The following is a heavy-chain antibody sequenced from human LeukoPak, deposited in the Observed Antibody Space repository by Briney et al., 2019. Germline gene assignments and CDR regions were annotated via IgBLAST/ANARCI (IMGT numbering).Heavy chain of an antibody. Sequence: GGWLRLSCAASGFTFDDYGMNWVRQAPGKGLEWVSYISSSGSTIYYADSVKGRFTISRDNAKNSLYLQMNSLRAEDTAVYYCAELGITMIGGVWGKGTTVTISS. CDR3: AELGITMIGGV. D-gene: IGHD3-10*02. V-gene: IGHV3-48*03. J-gene: IGHJ6*04. CDR2: ISSSGSTI. CDR1: GFTFDDYG.